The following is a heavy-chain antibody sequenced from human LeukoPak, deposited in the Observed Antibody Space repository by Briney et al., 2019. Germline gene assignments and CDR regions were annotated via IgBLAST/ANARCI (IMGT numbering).Heavy chain of an antibody. CDR2: IIPILGIA. Sequence: SVKVSCKASGGTFSSYAISWVRQAPGQGLEWMGRIIPILGIANYAQKFQGRVTITADKSTSTAYMELSSLRSEDTAVYYCARGVRVGELSTWYYFDYWGQGTLVTVSS. CDR1: GGTFSSYA. V-gene: IGHV1-69*04. J-gene: IGHJ4*02. CDR3: ARGVRVGELSTWYYFDY. D-gene: IGHD3-16*02.